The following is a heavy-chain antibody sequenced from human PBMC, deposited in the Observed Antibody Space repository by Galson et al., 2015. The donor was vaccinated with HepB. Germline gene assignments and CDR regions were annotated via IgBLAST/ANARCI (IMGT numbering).Heavy chain of an antibody. Sequence: SLRLSCAASGFTFSSYAMSWVRQAPGKGLEWVSAISGSGGSTYYADSVKGRFTISRDNAKNTLYLQMNSLRAEDTAVYYCAREGDVLRYFDWFPKVGYYGMDVWGQGTTVTVSS. CDR3: AREGDVLRYFDWFPKVGYYGMDV. D-gene: IGHD3-9*01. CDR2: ISGSGGST. V-gene: IGHV3-23*01. J-gene: IGHJ6*02. CDR1: GFTFSSYA.